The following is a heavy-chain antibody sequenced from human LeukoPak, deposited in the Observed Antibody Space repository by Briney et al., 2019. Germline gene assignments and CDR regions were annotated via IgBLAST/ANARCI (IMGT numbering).Heavy chain of an antibody. CDR2: ISSSSSTI. Sequence: GGSLRLSCAASGFTFSSYSMNWVRQAPGKGLEWVSYISSSSSTIYYADSVKGRFTVSRDNAKNSLYLQMNSLRAEDTAVYYCARDPDPGIAAASDAFDIWGQGTMVTVSS. D-gene: IGHD6-13*01. CDR3: ARDPDPGIAAASDAFDI. J-gene: IGHJ3*02. CDR1: GFTFSSYS. V-gene: IGHV3-48*01.